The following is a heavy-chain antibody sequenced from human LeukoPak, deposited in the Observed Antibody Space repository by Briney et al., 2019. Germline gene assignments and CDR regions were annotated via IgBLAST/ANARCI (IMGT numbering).Heavy chain of an antibody. Sequence: ESGPALVKPTQTLTLTCTFSGFSLSTSGMRASWIRQPPGKALEWLARIDWDDDKFYSTSLKTRLTTSKDTSKNQVVLTMTNMDPVDTATYYCARIAGSGAFDIWGQGTMVTVSS. CDR2: IDWDDDK. CDR3: ARIAGSGAFDI. D-gene: IGHD3-10*01. CDR1: GFSLSTSGMR. V-gene: IGHV2-70*04. J-gene: IGHJ3*02.